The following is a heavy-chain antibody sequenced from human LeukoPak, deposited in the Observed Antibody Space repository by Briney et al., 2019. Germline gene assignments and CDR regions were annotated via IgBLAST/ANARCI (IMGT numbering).Heavy chain of an antibody. CDR1: GDSITSGGYY. J-gene: IGHJ5*01. Sequence: TLSLTCTVSGDSITSGGYYWTWIRQHAGEGLEWIGYVYHSGSTHYNSSLQSRVSISIDTSKNQFSLKMTSVTSADTAVYYCARAGRPISWFDSWGQGTLVIVSS. CDR2: VYHSGST. V-gene: IGHV4-31*03. D-gene: IGHD6-6*01. CDR3: ARAGRPISWFDS.